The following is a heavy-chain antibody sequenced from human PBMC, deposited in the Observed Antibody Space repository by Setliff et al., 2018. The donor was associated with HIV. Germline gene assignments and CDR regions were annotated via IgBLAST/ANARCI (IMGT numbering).Heavy chain of an antibody. V-gene: IGHV4-39*01. CDR1: GGFVSRSSYY. D-gene: IGHD6-6*01. Sequence: SETLSLTCTVSGGFVSRSSYYWGWIRQPRGKRLEWIGTIYYNGDTQYNPSLKSRVIMSVDTSKNQFSLRLISVTAADTAVYYCMRMEATRPPRGLDYWGPGTLVTVSS. J-gene: IGHJ4*02. CDR2: IYYNGDT. CDR3: MRMEATRPPRGLDY.